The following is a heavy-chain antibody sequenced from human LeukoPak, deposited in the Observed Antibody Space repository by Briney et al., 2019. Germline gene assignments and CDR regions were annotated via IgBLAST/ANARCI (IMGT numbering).Heavy chain of an antibody. CDR3: AKVGLKYYFDY. D-gene: IGHD3/OR15-3a*01. J-gene: IGHJ4*02. CDR1: GFTFSSFA. Sequence: GGSLRLSCAASGFTFSSFAMSWVRQATGKGLEWVSAISGSGGSTYYADSVKGRFTISRDNSKNTLYLQMNSPRAEDTAVYYCAKVGLKYYFDYWGQGTLVTVSS. CDR2: ISGSGGST. V-gene: IGHV3-23*01.